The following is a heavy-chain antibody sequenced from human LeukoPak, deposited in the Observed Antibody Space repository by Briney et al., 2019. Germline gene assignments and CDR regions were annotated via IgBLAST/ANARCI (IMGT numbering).Heavy chain of an antibody. CDR2: IYYSGST. Sequence: SQTLSLTCTVSGGSISSGDYYWSWIRQPPGKGLEWIGYIYYSGSTYYNPSLKSRVTISVDRSKNQFSLKLSSVTAADTAVYYCARGPGVVTAYYYYGMDVWGQGTTVTVSS. CDR1: GGSISSGDYY. V-gene: IGHV4-30-4*01. D-gene: IGHD2-21*02. J-gene: IGHJ6*02. CDR3: ARGPGVVTAYYYYGMDV.